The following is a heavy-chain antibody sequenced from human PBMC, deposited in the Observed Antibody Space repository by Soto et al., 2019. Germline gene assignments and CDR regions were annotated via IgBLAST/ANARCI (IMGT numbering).Heavy chain of an antibody. CDR2: IGTAGDT. CDR3: PRVGSGGYYFDY. CDR1: GFTFSSYD. D-gene: IGHD6-19*01. J-gene: IGHJ4*02. V-gene: IGHV3-13*01. Sequence: EVQLVESGGGLVQPGGSMRLSCAASGFTFSSYDMHWVRQATGKGLEWVSAIGTAGDTYYPGSVKGRFTISRENAKNSLYLQMNSLRAGDTAVYYCPRVGSGGYYFDYWGQGTLVTVSS.